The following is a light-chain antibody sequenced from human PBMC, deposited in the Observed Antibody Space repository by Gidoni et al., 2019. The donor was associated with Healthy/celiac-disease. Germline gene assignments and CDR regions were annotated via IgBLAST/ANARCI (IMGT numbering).Light chain of an antibody. V-gene: IGLV3-1*01. Sequence: SYELTQQRSVSVSPGQTASITCSGDKLGDKYACWYQQKPGQSPVPVIYQDSKRPSGIPERFSGSNSGNTATLTISGTQAMDEADYYCQAWDSSSWVFGGGTKLTVL. CDR3: QAWDSSSWV. J-gene: IGLJ3*02. CDR2: QDS. CDR1: KLGDKY.